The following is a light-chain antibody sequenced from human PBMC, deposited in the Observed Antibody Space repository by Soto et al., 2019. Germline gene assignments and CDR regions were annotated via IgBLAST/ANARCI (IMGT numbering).Light chain of an antibody. CDR2: DAS. V-gene: IGKV1-5*01. Sequence: GDRVTITCRASQSISSWLAWYQQKPGKAPKLLIYDASSLESGVPSRFSGSGSGTEFTLTISSLQPDDFATYYCQQYNSYSWTFVQGTKVEIK. CDR3: QQYNSYSWT. CDR1: QSISSW. J-gene: IGKJ1*01.